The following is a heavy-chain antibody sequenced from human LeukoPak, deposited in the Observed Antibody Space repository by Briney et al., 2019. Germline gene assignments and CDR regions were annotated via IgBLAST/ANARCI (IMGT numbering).Heavy chain of an antibody. CDR2: ISGSGGST. V-gene: IGHV3-23*01. Sequence: GGSLRLSCATSGFTFNNYAMSWVRQAPGKGLEWVSSISGSGGSTYYADSVQGRFTISRDNSRTTLFLQVDSLRAEDMAVYYCAKGAYDTSVNYFDYWGQGSLVTVSS. D-gene: IGHD3-22*01. CDR1: GFTFNNYA. J-gene: IGHJ4*02. CDR3: AKGAYDTSVNYFDY.